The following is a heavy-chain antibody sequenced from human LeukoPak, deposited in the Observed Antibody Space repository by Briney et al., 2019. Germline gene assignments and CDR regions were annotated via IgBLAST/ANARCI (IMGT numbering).Heavy chain of an antibody. Sequence: GESLKISCKGSGYSFTSYWISWVRQMPGKGLEWMGRIDPSDSYTNYSPSFQGHVTISADKSFSTAYLQWSSLKASDTAIYYCARRTPYCSGGSCYYFDQWGQGTLVTVSS. V-gene: IGHV5-10-1*01. J-gene: IGHJ4*02. CDR1: GYSFTSYW. CDR3: ARRTPYCSGGSCYYFDQ. D-gene: IGHD2-15*01. CDR2: IDPSDSYT.